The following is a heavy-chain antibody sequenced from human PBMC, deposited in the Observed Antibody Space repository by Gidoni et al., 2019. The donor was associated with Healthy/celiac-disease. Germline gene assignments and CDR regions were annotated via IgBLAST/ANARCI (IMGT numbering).Heavy chain of an antibody. V-gene: IGHV4-39*01. Sequence: QLQLQESGPGLVKPSETLSLTCTVSGGSISSSSYYWGWIRQPPGKGLEWIGSIYYSGSTYYNPSLKSRVTISVDTSKNQFSLKLSSVTAADTAVYYCARQGEDGYNYRSVAFDIWGQGTMVTVSS. D-gene: IGHD5-12*01. J-gene: IGHJ3*02. CDR2: IYYSGST. CDR1: GGSISSSSYY. CDR3: ARQGEDGYNYRSVAFDI.